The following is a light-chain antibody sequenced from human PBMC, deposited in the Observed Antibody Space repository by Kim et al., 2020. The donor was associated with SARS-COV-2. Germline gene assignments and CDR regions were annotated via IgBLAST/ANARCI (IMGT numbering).Light chain of an antibody. CDR1: SLRNYY. J-gene: IGLJ1*01. CDR3: SSRDNSDYV. CDR2: GKN. V-gene: IGLV3-19*01. Sequence: SGALGQTVRITCQRDSLRNYYATWYQKKPGQAPVLVFYGKNNRPLGIPDRFSGSSSGDTASLSITGAQAEDEAHYYCSSRDNSDYVFGVGTKVTVL.